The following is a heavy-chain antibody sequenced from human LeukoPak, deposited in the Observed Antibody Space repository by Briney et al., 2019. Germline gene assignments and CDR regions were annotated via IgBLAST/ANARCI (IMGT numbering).Heavy chain of an antibody. CDR2: ISSSSSYI. CDR1: GFTFSSYS. CDR3: ARVGRVAGTSGYFDY. Sequence: PGGSLRLSCAASGFTFSSYSMNWVRQAPGKGLEWVSSISSSSSYIYYADSVKGRFTISRDNAKNSLYLQMSSLRAEDTAVYYCARVGRVAGTSGYFDYWGQGTLVTVSS. V-gene: IGHV3-21*01. D-gene: IGHD6-19*01. J-gene: IGHJ4*02.